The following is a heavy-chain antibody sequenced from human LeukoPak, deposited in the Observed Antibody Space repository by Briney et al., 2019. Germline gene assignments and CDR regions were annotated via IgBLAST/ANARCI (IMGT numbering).Heavy chain of an antibody. CDR1: GGSISSYY. CDR2: IYTSGST. D-gene: IGHD1-26*01. V-gene: IGHV4-4*07. CDR3: AREAQGWELLLYYYYYMDV. J-gene: IGHJ6*03. Sequence: SETLSLTCTVSGGSISSYYWSWIRQPAGKGLEWIGRIYTSGSTNYNPSLKSRVTMSVDTSKNQFSLKLSSVTAADTAVYYCAREAQGWELLLYYYYYMDVWGKGTTVTISS.